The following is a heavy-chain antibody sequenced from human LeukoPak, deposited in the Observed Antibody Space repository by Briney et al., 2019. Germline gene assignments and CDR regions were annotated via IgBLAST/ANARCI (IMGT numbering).Heavy chain of an antibody. CDR3: ARRAYYGSSGYQYYFDY. V-gene: IGHV1-69*13. CDR1: GGTFSSYA. CDR2: IIPIFGTA. Sequence: SVKVSCKASGGTFSSYAISWVRQAPGQGLEWMGGIIPIFGTANYAQKFQGRVTITADESTSTAYMELSSLRSEDTAVYYCARRAYYGSSGYQYYFDYWGQGTLVTVSS. D-gene: IGHD3-22*01. J-gene: IGHJ4*02.